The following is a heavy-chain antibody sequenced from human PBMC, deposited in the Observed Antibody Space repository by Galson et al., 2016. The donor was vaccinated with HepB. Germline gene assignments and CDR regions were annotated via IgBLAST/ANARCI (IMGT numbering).Heavy chain of an antibody. CDR1: GYSFTNYQ. Sequence: SVKVSCKGSGYSFTNYQINWVRQATGQGPEWLGWMNPNSGNTLYAQKFWGRVTMTSDTPISTAYMELSSLTSEDTAIYYFARGVVCYGDRCTYTGMDVWGQGTTVTVSS. J-gene: IGHJ6*02. D-gene: IGHD2-21*02. CDR2: MNPNSGNT. V-gene: IGHV1-8*02. CDR3: ARGVVCYGDRCTYTGMDV.